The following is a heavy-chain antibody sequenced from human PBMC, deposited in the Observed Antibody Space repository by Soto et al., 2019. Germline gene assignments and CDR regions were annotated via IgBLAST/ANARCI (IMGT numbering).Heavy chain of an antibody. V-gene: IGHV1-18*04. CDR3: ARDLYYDSSGYYYFLTPSSFYYYYGMDA. D-gene: IGHD3-22*01. CDR2: ISAYNGNT. Sequence: ASVKVSCKASGYTFTSYGISWVRQAPGQGLEWMGWISAYNGNTSYAQKLQGRVTMTTDTSTSTAYMELRSLRSDDTAVYYCARDLYYDSSGYYYFLTPSSFYYYYGMDAWGQGTTVTVSS. CDR1: GYTFTSYG. J-gene: IGHJ6*02.